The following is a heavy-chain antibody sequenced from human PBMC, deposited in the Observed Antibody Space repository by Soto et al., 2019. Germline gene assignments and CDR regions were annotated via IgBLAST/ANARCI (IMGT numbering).Heavy chain of an antibody. Sequence: QAQLVQSGAEMKKPGASVKVSCKAAGYTFSTYTMNWVRQAPGQSLEWMGWINAGSGNTKYSQNFQGRVSITRDTSASTVYMELTGLKSEDTAMYYCARDTETLGPRANDALDIWGQGKMVTVSS. D-gene: IGHD3-3*02. J-gene: IGHJ3*02. V-gene: IGHV1-3*01. CDR2: INAGSGNT. CDR1: GYTFSTYT. CDR3: ARDTETLGPRANDALDI.